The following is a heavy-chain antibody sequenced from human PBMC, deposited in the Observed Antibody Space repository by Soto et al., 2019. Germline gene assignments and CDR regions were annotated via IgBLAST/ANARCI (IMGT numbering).Heavy chain of an antibody. Sequence: SETLSLTCAVYGGSFSGYYRSWIRQPPGKGLEWIGEINHSGSTNYNPSLKSRVTISVDTSKNQFSLKLSSVTAADTAVYYCARFPRYYGSGNPGDYWGQGTLVTVSS. J-gene: IGHJ4*02. V-gene: IGHV4-34*01. CDR2: INHSGST. D-gene: IGHD3-10*01. CDR3: ARFPRYYGSGNPGDY. CDR1: GGSFSGYY.